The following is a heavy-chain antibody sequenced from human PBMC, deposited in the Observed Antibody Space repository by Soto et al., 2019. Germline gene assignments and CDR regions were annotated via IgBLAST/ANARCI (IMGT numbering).Heavy chain of an antibody. CDR1: GYIFTNYC. V-gene: IGHV1-8*01. CDR3: ARVIKYGDYSRVFDP. CDR2: INPSSGNT. J-gene: IGHJ5*01. Sequence: GASVKVSCKASGYIFTNYCINWVRQATGQRLEYLGWINPSSGNTGYVQKFQGRVTMTRNTSINTAYMELNSLRSEDTAVYYCARVIKYGDYSRVFDPRARGTPVPVSA. D-gene: IGHD4-17*01.